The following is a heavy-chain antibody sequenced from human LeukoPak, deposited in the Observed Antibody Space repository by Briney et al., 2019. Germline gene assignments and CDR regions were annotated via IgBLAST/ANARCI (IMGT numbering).Heavy chain of an antibody. V-gene: IGHV3-74*01. CDR1: GFTFSSYW. D-gene: IGHD3-16*02. CDR3: ARDRYVTASTYYYYYYGMDA. CDR2: INSDGSST. Sequence: GGSLRLSCAASGFTFSSYWMHWVRQAPGKGLVWVSRINSDGSSTSYADSVKGRFTISRDNAKNTLYLQMNSLRAEDTAVYYCARDRYVTASTYYYYYYGMDAWGQGTTVTVSS. J-gene: IGHJ6*02.